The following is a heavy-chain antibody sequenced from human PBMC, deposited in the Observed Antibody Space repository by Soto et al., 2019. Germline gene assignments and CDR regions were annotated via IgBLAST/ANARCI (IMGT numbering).Heavy chain of an antibody. Sequence: GGSLRLSCAASGFTFSSYWMSWVRQAPGKGLEWVANIKQDGSEKYYVDSVKGRFTISRDNAKNSLYLQMNSPRAEDTAVYYCARVPTLELELPPHYYYYGMDVWGQGTTVTVSS. CDR1: GFTFSSYW. CDR3: ARVPTLELELPPHYYYYGMDV. J-gene: IGHJ6*02. CDR2: IKQDGSEK. D-gene: IGHD1-7*01. V-gene: IGHV3-7*03.